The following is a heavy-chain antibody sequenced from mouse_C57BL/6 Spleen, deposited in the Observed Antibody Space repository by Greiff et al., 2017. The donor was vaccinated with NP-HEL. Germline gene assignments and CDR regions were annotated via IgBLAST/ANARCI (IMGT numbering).Heavy chain of an antibody. V-gene: IGHV1-69*01. Sequence: VQLQQPGAELVMPGASVKLSCKASGYTFTSYWMHWVKQRPGQGLEWIGEIDPSDSYTNYNQKFKGKSTLPVEKATSTAYMQISSLTSEDSAVYYCARSGDYDGYYFDYWGQGTTLTVSS. D-gene: IGHD2-4*01. J-gene: IGHJ2*01. CDR3: ARSGDYDGYYFDY. CDR1: GYTFTSYW. CDR2: IDPSDSYT.